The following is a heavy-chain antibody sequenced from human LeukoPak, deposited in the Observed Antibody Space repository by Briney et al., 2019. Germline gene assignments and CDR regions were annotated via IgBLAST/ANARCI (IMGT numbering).Heavy chain of an antibody. CDR3: ATFDYYGPDY. V-gene: IGHV4-59*01. CDR2: IYYSGST. Sequence: SETLSLTCTVSGGSISSYYWSWIRQPPGKGPEWIGYIYYSGSTNYNPSLKSRVTISVDTSKNQFSLKLSSVTAADTAVYYCATFDYYGPDYWGQGTLVTVSS. J-gene: IGHJ4*02. D-gene: IGHD4-17*01. CDR1: GGSISSYY.